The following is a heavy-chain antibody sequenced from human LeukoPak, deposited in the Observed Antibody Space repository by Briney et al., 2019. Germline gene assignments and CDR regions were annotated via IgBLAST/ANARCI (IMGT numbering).Heavy chain of an antibody. V-gene: IGHV4-34*01. CDR1: GGSFSENY. CDR2: GNHSGST. J-gene: IGHJ5*02. CDR3: ARMQDSGASGWRLDP. D-gene: IGHD2-21*02. Sequence: SETLSLTCAVYGGSFSENYCNWIRKPPGKGVELIGVGNHSGSTKYNPSLKSRVSISVDTSKNQFFLSLNSVTAADTAVYYCARMQDSGASGWRLDPWGQGTLVTVSS.